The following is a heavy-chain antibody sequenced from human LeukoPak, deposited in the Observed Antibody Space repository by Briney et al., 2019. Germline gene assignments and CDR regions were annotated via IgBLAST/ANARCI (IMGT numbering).Heavy chain of an antibody. D-gene: IGHD5-18*01. V-gene: IGHV3-33*06. CDR1: GFTFSSYG. J-gene: IGHJ4*02. CDR3: AKTMYSYRSYPFDY. CDR2: IWYDGSNK. Sequence: PGGSLRLSCAASGFTFSSYGMHWVRQAPGKGLEWVAVIWYDGSNKYYADSVKGRFTISRDNSKNTLYLQMNSLRAEDTAVYYCAKTMYSYRSYPFDYWGQGTLVTVSS.